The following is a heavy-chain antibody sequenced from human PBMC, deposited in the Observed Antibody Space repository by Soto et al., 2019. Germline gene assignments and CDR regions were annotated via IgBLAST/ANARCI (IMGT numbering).Heavy chain of an antibody. CDR1: ADSFSSYG. D-gene: IGHD3-3*01. CDR3: ARVFPDGWVEPGVVRGYLDT. V-gene: IGHV1-69*01. J-gene: IGHJ4*02. CDR2: IIPIFGTT. Sequence: QVQLVQSGAEVKEPGSAVKVSCKAPADSFSSYGISWVRQAPGQGLEWMGGIIPIFGTTNYAEKFQGRVTINADESKNTAYMELSSMRSEDTVLYYCARVFPDGWVEPGVVRGYLDTWGRGTLVTVSS.